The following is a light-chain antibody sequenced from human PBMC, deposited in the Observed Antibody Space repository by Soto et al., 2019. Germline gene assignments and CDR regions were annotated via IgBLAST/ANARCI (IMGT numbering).Light chain of an antibody. CDR3: QQYGGSSWT. CDR1: QTISISY. V-gene: IGKV3-20*01. CDR2: STS. Sequence: EIVLTQSPGTLSLSPGERATLSCRASQTISISYLAWYQQKPGQAPRLLIYSTSTRATGIPDRFSGSGSGTDFTLTISSLEPEDFAVYYCQQYGGSSWTFGQWTKVEIK. J-gene: IGKJ1*01.